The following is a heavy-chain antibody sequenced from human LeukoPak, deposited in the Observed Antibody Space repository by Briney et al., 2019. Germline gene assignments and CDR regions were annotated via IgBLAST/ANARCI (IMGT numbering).Heavy chain of an antibody. CDR2: INPSGGST. V-gene: IGHV1-46*01. D-gene: IGHD3-22*01. J-gene: IGHJ3*02. Sequence: ASVKVSCKASGYTFTSYYMHWVRQAPGQGLEWMGIINPSGGSTSYAQKFQGRVTMTRDMSTSTVYMELSSLRSEDTAVYYCASSAYYYDSSGSNTVGAFDIWGQGTMVTVSS. CDR1: GYTFTSYY. CDR3: ASSAYYYDSSGSNTVGAFDI.